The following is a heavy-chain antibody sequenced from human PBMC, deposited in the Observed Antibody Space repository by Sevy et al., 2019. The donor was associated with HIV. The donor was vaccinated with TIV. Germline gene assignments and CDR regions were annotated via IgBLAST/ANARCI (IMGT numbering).Heavy chain of an antibody. V-gene: IGHV3-23*01. CDR2: ISGPGIST. CDR1: GFTFSSYS. CDR3: AKALNPALESMIEVVLRTLKGLDV. Sequence: GGSLRLSCAASGFTFSSYSMNWVRQAPGKGLEWVSLISGPGISTYYADSVKGRFTISRDNSKNTLYLQMNNLRDDDTAVYYCAKALNPALESMIEVVLRTLKGLDVWGQGTTVTVSS. D-gene: IGHD3-22*01. J-gene: IGHJ3*01.